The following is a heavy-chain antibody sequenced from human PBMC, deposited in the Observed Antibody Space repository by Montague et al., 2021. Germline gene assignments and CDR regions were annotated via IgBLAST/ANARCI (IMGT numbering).Heavy chain of an antibody. J-gene: IGHJ3*01. V-gene: IGHV2-5*02. Sequence: PALMKPTQTLTLTCTFSGFSLATSGVGVAWPRQPPGKALEWLALIFWDDDKRYSPSLKSRLTITKDTTKNQVVLTLTNMDPVDTATYFCAPKIAEHKAHDGFSVWGQGTVVTVSA. CDR3: APKIAEHKAHDGFSV. CDR2: IFWDDDK. D-gene: IGHD6-13*01. CDR1: GFSLATSGVG.